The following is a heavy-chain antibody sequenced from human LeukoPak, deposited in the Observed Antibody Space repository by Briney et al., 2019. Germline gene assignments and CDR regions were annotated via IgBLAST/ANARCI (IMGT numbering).Heavy chain of an antibody. Sequence: SETLSLTCAVYGGSFSGYYWSWIRQSPGKGLEWIGEINHSGSTNYNPSLKSRVTISVDTSKNQFSLKLSSVTAADTAVYYCVREPDVWGQGTLVTVSS. V-gene: IGHV4-34*01. CDR3: VREPDV. CDR2: INHSGST. CDR1: GGSFSGYY. J-gene: IGHJ4*02. D-gene: IGHD1-14*01.